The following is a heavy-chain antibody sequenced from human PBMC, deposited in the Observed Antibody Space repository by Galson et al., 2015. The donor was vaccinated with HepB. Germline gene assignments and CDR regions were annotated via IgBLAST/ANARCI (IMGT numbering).Heavy chain of an antibody. CDR1: GFTFSSYA. CDR2: ISGSGGST. D-gene: IGHD3-22*01. CDR3: ARPSSGYYYHFDY. V-gene: IGHV3-23*01. Sequence: SLRLSCAASGFTFSSYAMGWVRQAPGKGLEWVPAISGSGGSTYYADSVKGRFTISRDNSKNTLYLQMNSLRAEDTAVYYCARPSSGYYYHFDYWGQGTLVTVSS. J-gene: IGHJ4*02.